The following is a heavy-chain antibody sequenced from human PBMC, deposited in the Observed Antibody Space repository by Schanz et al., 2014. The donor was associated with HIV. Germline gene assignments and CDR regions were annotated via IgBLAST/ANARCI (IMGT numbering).Heavy chain of an antibody. J-gene: IGHJ4*02. CDR1: GGTFSSSA. V-gene: IGHV1-69*06. CDR2: TIPIFDTT. D-gene: IGHD6-6*01. Sequence: QVQLVQSGAEVKKPGSSVKVSCKASGGTFSSSAISWVRRAPGQGLEGMGGTIPIFDTTNYAQKFQGRVTITADKSTSTVYMDLSSLRSEDTAVYYCARDSPVAAGPLDYWGQGTLVTVSS. CDR3: ARDSPVAAGPLDY.